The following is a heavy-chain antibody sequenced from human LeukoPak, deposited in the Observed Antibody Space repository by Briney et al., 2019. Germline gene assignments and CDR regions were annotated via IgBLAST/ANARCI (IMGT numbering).Heavy chain of an antibody. Sequence: MPGGSLRLSCAASGFTFSSYSMNWVRQAPGKGLEWVSSISSSSSYIYYADSVKGRFTISRDNAKNSLYLQMNSLRAEDTAVYYCAGDQRYFDWFPPDGMDVWGQGTTVTVSS. J-gene: IGHJ6*02. CDR3: AGDQRYFDWFPPDGMDV. D-gene: IGHD3-9*01. CDR2: ISSSSSYI. V-gene: IGHV3-21*01. CDR1: GFTFSSYS.